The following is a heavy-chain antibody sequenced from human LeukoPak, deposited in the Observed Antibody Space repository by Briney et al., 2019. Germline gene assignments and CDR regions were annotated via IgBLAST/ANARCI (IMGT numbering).Heavy chain of an antibody. V-gene: IGHV3-48*01. CDR2: IGSGSSTI. Sequence: GGSLRLSCAASGFTFTNSAMRWVRQAPGKGLEWVSFIGSGSSTIYYADSVKGRFTISRDNAKNSLYLQMDSLRAEDTAVYYCAKTLLDTSGYYYVGSDYWGQGTLVTVSS. J-gene: IGHJ4*02. CDR3: AKTLLDTSGYYYVGSDY. CDR1: GFTFTNSA. D-gene: IGHD3-22*01.